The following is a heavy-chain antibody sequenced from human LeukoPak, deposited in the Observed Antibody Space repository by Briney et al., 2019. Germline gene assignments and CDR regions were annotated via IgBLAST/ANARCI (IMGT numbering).Heavy chain of an antibody. CDR1: GLIFSNYW. V-gene: IGHV3-7*03. Sequence: GGSLRPSCAASGLIFSNYWMTWVRQAPGKGLEWVANIKEDGSETYYVDSVKGRFTISRDNDKNTLYLQMNSLRAEDTAVYYCEAYGSVWGQGTLVIVSS. J-gene: IGHJ4*02. CDR2: IKEDGSET. D-gene: IGHD3-10*01. CDR3: EAYGSV.